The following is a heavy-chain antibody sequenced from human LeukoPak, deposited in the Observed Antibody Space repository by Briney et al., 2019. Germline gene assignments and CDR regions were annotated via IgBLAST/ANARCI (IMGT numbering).Heavy chain of an antibody. CDR1: GFTFSDYY. CDR3: ARGYRWLQLSIRCPFDY. Sequence: EGSLRLSCAASGFTFSDYYMSWIRQAPGKGLEWVSYVSSSGSTIYYAKSVKGRFTISRDNAKNSLYLQMNSLRAEDTAVYYCARGYRWLQLSIRCPFDYWGQGTLVTVSS. J-gene: IGHJ4*02. V-gene: IGHV3-11*01. CDR2: VSSSGSTI. D-gene: IGHD5-24*01.